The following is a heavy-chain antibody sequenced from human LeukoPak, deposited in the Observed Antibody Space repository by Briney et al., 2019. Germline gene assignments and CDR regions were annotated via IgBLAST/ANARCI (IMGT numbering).Heavy chain of an antibody. V-gene: IGHV4-39*07. CDR3: ASSGGSYSGLIDY. CDR1: GGSISSSSYY. CDR2: IYYSGST. D-gene: IGHD1-26*01. J-gene: IGHJ4*02. Sequence: SETLSLTCTVSGGSISSSSYYWGWIRQPPGKGLEWIGSIYYSGSTNYNPSLKSRVTISVDTSKNQFSLKLSSVTAADTAVYYCASSGGSYSGLIDYWGQGTLVTVSS.